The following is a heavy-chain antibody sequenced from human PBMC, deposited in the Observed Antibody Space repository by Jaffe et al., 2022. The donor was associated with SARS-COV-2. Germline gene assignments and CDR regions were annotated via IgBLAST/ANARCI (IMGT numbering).Heavy chain of an antibody. J-gene: IGHJ4*02. Sequence: EVQLVESGGGLVQPGGSLRLSCAASGFTFSSYWMHWVRQAPGKGLVWVSRINSDGSSTSYADSVKGRFTISRDNAKNTLYLQMNSLRAEDTAVYYCARAGYCSGGSCYWDPFDYWGQGTLVTVSS. CDR1: GFTFSSYW. CDR3: ARAGYCSGGSCYWDPFDY. CDR2: INSDGSST. V-gene: IGHV3-74*01. D-gene: IGHD2-15*01.